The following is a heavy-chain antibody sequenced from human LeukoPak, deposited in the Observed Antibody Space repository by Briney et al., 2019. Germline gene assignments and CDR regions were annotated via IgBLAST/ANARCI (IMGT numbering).Heavy chain of an antibody. J-gene: IGHJ4*02. V-gene: IGHV3-21*01. Sequence: GGSLRLSCAASGFTFSSYSMNWVRQAPGKGLEWVSSISSSSSYIYYADSVKGRFTISRDNAKNSLYLQMNSLRAEDTAVYYCAREQDAYDFWSGYYFYYFDYWGQGTLVTVSS. CDR2: ISSSSSYI. CDR3: AREQDAYDFWSGYYFYYFDY. CDR1: GFTFSSYS. D-gene: IGHD3-3*01.